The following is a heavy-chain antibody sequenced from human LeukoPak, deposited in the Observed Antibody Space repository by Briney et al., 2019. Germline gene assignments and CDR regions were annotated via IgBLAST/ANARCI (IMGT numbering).Heavy chain of an antibody. CDR2: ISGSGGST. V-gene: IGHV3-23*01. Sequence: PGGSLRLSCAASGFTFSSYAMSWVRQAPGKGLEWVSGISGSGGSTYYADSVEGRFTVSRDNAKNSLYLQMNSLRAEDTALYYCARDRYNSGYDALDVWGQGTMVTVSS. CDR1: GFTFSSYA. J-gene: IGHJ3*01. D-gene: IGHD6-19*01. CDR3: ARDRYNSGYDALDV.